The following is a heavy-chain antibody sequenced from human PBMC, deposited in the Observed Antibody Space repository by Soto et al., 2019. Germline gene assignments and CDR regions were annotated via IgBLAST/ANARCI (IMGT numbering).Heavy chain of an antibody. CDR1: GGSFSGYY. D-gene: IGHD2-21*02. J-gene: IGHJ3*02. Sequence: SETLSLTCAVYGGSFSGYYWSWIRQPPGKGLEWIGEINHSGSTNYNPSLKSRVTISVDTSKNQFSLKLSSVTAADTAVYYCARGPRGGRTGPYCGGDCYPNLDAFDIWGQGTMVTVSS. CDR3: ARGPRGGRTGPYCGGDCYPNLDAFDI. CDR2: INHSGST. V-gene: IGHV4-34*01.